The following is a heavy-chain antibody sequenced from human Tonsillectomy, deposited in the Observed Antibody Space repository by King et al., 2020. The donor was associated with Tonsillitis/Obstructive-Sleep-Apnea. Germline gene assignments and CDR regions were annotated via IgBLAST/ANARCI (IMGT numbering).Heavy chain of an antibody. V-gene: IGHV4-39*01. CDR3: ARHSKPKGREHYFDF. Sequence: QLQESGPGLVKPSETQSLTCTVSGGSITSDLHYWGWVRQPPGKGLEWIGSIYYSGTTYYNASLKSRLTISVDTSKKQFSLNLSSVTAADTAVYFCARHSKPKGREHYFDFWGQGTLVTVSS. CDR1: GGSITSDLHY. CDR2: IYYSGTT. J-gene: IGHJ4*02. D-gene: IGHD1/OR15-1a*01.